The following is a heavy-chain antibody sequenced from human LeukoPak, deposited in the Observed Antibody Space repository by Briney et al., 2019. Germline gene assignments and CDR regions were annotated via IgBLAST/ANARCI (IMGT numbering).Heavy chain of an antibody. CDR2: ISDTGGTI. V-gene: IGHV3-23*01. Sequence: GGSLRLSCAVSGITLSDYGMSWVRQAPGKGLQWVAGISDTGGTITYADSVSGRFTISRDNAKNTLYLQINSLRAEDTGVYFCAKRGVVIRLILVGFHKQAYYFDSWGHGALVTVSS. D-gene: IGHD3-10*01. J-gene: IGHJ4*03. CDR3: AKRGVVIRLILVGFHKQAYYFDS. CDR1: GITLSDYG.